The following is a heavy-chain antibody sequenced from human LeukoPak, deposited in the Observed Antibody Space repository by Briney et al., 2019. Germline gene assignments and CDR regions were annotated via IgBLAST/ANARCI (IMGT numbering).Heavy chain of an antibody. D-gene: IGHD2-15*01. V-gene: IGHV5-51*01. CDR2: IYPGDSDT. CDR3: ARSSWGYCSGGSCLLYYFDY. CDR1: GYSFTSYW. Sequence: GESLKISCKGSGYSFTSYWIGWVRQMPGKGLEWMGIIYPGDSDTRYSPSFQGQVTISADKSISTAYLQWSSLKSSHTAMYYCARSSWGYCSGGSCLLYYFDYWGQGTLVTVSS. J-gene: IGHJ4*02.